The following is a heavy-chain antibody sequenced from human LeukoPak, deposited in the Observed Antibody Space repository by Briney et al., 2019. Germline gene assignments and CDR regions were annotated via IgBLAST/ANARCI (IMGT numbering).Heavy chain of an antibody. CDR1: GGSVSSDN. J-gene: IGHJ3*02. CDR3: ARGSWFGKFLVAFHS. Sequence: SETLSLTCTVAGGSVSSDNWSWIRQPPRKRLEWIGYIYYSGSTNYNPSLKSRVTISVDTSKNPFSLKLSSLTAAGTAVYYCARGSWFGKFLVAFHSWRQGTIVTLS. V-gene: IGHV4-59*02. D-gene: IGHD3-10*01. CDR2: IYYSGST.